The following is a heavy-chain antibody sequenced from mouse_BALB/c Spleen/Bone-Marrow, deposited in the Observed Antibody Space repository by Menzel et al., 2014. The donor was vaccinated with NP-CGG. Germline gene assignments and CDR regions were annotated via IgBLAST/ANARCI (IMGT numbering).Heavy chain of an antibody. CDR1: GYSFTGYT. CDR3: ARSGRPFAMDY. Sequence: EVKVVESGPELVKPGASPKISCKTSGYSFTGYTLYWVKRSHGKNLQWIGLINPYNGDTNYNQKFKDKATLTVDRSSSTAYMELLSLTSEDSAVYYCARSGRPFAMDYWGQGTSVTVSS. J-gene: IGHJ4*01. CDR2: INPYNGDT. D-gene: IGHD2-12*01. V-gene: IGHV1-18*01.